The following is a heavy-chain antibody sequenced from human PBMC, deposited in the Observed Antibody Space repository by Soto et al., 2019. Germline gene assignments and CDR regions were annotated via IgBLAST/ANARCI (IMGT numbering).Heavy chain of an antibody. CDR3: ARQAVAGPLDY. Sequence: GVLRLSCAASGFTFSSYWMSWVRQAPGKGLEWVANIKQDGSEKDYVDSVKGRFTISRDNAKNSLYLQMNSLRAEDTAVYYCARQAVAGPLDYWGQGTLVTVSS. CDR1: GFTFSSYW. J-gene: IGHJ4*02. CDR2: IKQDGSEK. V-gene: IGHV3-7*03. D-gene: IGHD6-19*01.